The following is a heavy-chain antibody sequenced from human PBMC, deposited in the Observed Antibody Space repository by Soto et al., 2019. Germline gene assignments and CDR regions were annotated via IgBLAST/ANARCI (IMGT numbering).Heavy chain of an antibody. V-gene: IGHV1-46*01. Sequence: ASVKVSCKASGYTFTSYYMHWVRQAPGQGLEWMGIINPRDGSTSYAQKFQGRVTMTRDTSTNTVYMELSSLRSEDTAVYYCARGRPPYCSSTSCYYYHYMDVWGKGTTVTVSS. CDR2: INPRDGST. CDR1: GYTFTSYY. D-gene: IGHD2-2*01. J-gene: IGHJ6*03. CDR3: ARGRPPYCSSTSCYYYHYMDV.